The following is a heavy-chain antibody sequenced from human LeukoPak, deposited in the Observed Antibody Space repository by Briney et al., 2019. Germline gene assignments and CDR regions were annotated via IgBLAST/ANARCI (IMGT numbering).Heavy chain of an antibody. CDR2: IIPILGIA. CDR3: AETTSPLWFGELSFG. J-gene: IGHJ4*02. D-gene: IGHD3-10*01. V-gene: IGHV1-69*04. Sequence: GASVKVSCKASGGTFSSYAISWVRQAPGQGLEWMGRIIPILGIANYAQKFQGRVTITADKSTSTAYMELSSLRSEDTAVYYCAETTSPLWFGELSFGWGQGTLVTVSS. CDR1: GGTFSSYA.